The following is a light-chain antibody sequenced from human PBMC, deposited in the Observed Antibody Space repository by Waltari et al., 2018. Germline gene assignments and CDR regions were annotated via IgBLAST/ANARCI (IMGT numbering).Light chain of an antibody. CDR2: GTS. CDR3: QLYGNSPVVT. J-gene: IGKJ4*01. Sequence: EIVLTQSPGTLSLSPGERATLSCRASQSVSSSYLAWYQQKPGQAPRLLMYGTSTRAAGIPDRYSGSGSGTDFSLTISRLDPEDFAVYYCQLYGNSPVVTFGEGTKVEIK. CDR1: QSVSSSY. V-gene: IGKV3-20*01.